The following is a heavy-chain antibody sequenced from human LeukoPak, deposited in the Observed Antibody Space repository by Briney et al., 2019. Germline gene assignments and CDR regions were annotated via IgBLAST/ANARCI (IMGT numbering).Heavy chain of an antibody. CDR2: IYNSGNT. D-gene: IGHD4-17*01. V-gene: IGHV4-59*01. J-gene: IGHJ4*02. Sequence: SETLSLTCTVSGGSISSYYWSWIRQPPGKGLEWIGYIYNSGNTNYNPSLKSRVTISVDASKNQVSLKLSSVTAADTAVYYCARAGYGDYLGDYWGQGTLVTVSS. CDR3: ARAGYGDYLGDY. CDR1: GGSISSYY.